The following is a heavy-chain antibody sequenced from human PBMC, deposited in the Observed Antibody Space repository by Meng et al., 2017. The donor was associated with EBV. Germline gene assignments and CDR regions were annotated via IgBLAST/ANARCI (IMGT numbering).Heavy chain of an antibody. D-gene: IGHD3-10*01. J-gene: IGHJ4*02. CDR2: FLPRLGAP. CDR1: GFPFKYIA. V-gene: IGHV1-69*01. CDR3: ASESGRGYTPDY. Sequence: QVQVVESAAVVKKAGLSVEVSCTASGFPFKYIAISWVAPGPGQGVEWQGGFLPRLGAPNYAKKFHGRGKITAEESTSTHYMDLSSLRSEDTAIYYCASESGRGYTPDYWGQGTLVTVSS.